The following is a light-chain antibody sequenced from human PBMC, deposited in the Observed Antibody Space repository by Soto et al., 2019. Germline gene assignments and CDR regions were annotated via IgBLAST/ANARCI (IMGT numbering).Light chain of an antibody. Sequence: DIPMTQSPSALSASVGDRVTITCPASQSISSWLAWYQQKPGKAPKLLIYDASSLESGVPSRFSGSGSGTEFTLTISSLQPDDFATYYCQQYNSYSPTFGQGTKVDIK. V-gene: IGKV1-5*01. J-gene: IGKJ1*01. CDR1: QSISSW. CDR2: DAS. CDR3: QQYNSYSPT.